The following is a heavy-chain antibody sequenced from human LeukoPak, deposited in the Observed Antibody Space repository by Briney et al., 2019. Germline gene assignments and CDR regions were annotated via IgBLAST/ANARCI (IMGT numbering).Heavy chain of an antibody. CDR2: MNPNSGNT. CDR1: GYTFTSYD. J-gene: IGHJ5*02. D-gene: IGHD3-10*01. V-gene: IGHV1-8*01. CDR3: ARGQILLWFGELLRWFDP. Sequence: GASVKVSCKASGYTFTSYDINWVRQATGQGLEWMGWMNPNSGNTGYAQKFQGRVTMTRNTSISTAYMELGSLRSEDTAVYYCARGQILLWFGELLRWFDPWGQGTLVTVSS.